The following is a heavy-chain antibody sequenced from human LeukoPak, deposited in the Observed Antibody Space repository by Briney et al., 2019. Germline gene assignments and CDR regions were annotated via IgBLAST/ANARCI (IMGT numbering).Heavy chain of an antibody. CDR2: CSGSGIST. D-gene: IGHD5-18*01. Sequence: GGSLRLSCAASRFTFSSYAMSWVRQAPGKGLEWVSGCSGSGISTYHADPVKGRFTISRDNSKNTLYLQMNSLRAEDTAVYYCAGGIQNFDFWGQGTLVTVSS. V-gene: IGHV3-23*01. CDR1: RFTFSSYA. CDR3: AGGIQNFDF. J-gene: IGHJ4*02.